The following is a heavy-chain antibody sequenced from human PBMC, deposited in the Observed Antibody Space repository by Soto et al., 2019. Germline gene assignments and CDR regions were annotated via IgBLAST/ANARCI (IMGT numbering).Heavy chain of an antibody. CDR1: GGTFSNYP. CDR2: IIPIFGTV. D-gene: IGHD5-12*01. CDR3: ARGNRRWLQLWYFDL. V-gene: IGHV1-69*12. Sequence: QVQLVQSGAEVKKPGSSVKVSCKASGGTFSNYPISWVRQAPGQGLEWMGGIIPIFGTVNYAQKFRGWGTVTGDESTSTANMELSSLRSEDTAVYYCARGNRRWLQLWYFDLWGRGTLVTVSS. J-gene: IGHJ2*01.